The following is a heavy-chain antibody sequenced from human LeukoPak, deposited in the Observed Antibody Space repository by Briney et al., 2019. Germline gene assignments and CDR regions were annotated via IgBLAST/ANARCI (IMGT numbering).Heavy chain of an antibody. CDR2: IKEDGSEK. Sequence: GSLRLSCAASGFTFLNYWMAWVRQAPGKGLEWVASIKEDGSEKFHVDSVTGRFTISRDNARNSQYLQMNSLRVEDAAVYYCARDATRGGDFDYWGQGILVTVSS. CDR1: GFTFLNYW. V-gene: IGHV3-7*01. D-gene: IGHD2-21*01. CDR3: ARDATRGGDFDY. J-gene: IGHJ4*02.